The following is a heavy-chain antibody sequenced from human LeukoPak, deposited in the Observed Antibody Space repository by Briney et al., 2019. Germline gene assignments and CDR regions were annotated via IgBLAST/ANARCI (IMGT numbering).Heavy chain of an antibody. V-gene: IGHV4-39*01. CDR1: GGSISSYY. J-gene: IGHJ4*02. D-gene: IGHD3-3*01. CDR2: IYYSGTT. CDR3: ARHAGGKRYYDFWSGYYSDY. Sequence: SETLSLTCTVSGGSISSYYWGWIRQPPGKGLEWIANIYYSGTTYYNPSLTSRVTISVDTSKNQFSLNLSSVTATDTAVYYCARHAGGKRYYDFWSGYYSDYWGQGTLVTVSS.